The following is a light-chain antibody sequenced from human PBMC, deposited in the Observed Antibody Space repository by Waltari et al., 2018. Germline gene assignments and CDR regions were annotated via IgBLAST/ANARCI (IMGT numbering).Light chain of an antibody. CDR3: QQYYTPTGYS. CDR2: AAS. CDR1: QVISKS. Sequence: IQMIQSPSSLSASVGDRVTIPCRASQVISKSLAWYQQKPGQAPKLLIYAASRLDSGVPARFSGSGTTTEYTLTISSLQPEDFATYYCQQYYTPTGYSFGQGTKLEIK. V-gene: IGKV1-NL1*01. J-gene: IGKJ2*03.